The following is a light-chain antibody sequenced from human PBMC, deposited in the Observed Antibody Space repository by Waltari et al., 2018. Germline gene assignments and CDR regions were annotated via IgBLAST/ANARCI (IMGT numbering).Light chain of an antibody. CDR1: QSVSHDY. CDR3: QQYGSSPLT. V-gene: IGKV3-20*01. J-gene: IGKJ4*01. Sequence: ETVLAQSPGTLSLSLGDSATLSCRASQSVSHDYLAWYQQKPGQAPRLLIYGASSRATGIPARFSGSGSGTDFTLTITRLEPEDFAVYYCQQYGSSPLTFGGGTKVDIK. CDR2: GAS.